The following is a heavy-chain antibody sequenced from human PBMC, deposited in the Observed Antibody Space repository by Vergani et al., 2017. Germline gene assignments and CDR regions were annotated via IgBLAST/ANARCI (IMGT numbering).Heavy chain of an antibody. J-gene: IGHJ6*03. Sequence: QVQLVQSGAEVKKPGASVKVSCKVSGYTLTELSMHWVRQAPGKGLERMGGFDPEDGETIYAQKFQGRVTMTEDTSTDTAYMELSSLRSEDTAVYYCATDTPHSQVNIAVAGTPKPYYYYYMDVWGKGTTVTVAS. CDR1: GYTLTELS. D-gene: IGHD6-19*01. CDR3: ATDTPHSQVNIAVAGTPKPYYYYYMDV. CDR2: FDPEDGET. V-gene: IGHV1-24*01.